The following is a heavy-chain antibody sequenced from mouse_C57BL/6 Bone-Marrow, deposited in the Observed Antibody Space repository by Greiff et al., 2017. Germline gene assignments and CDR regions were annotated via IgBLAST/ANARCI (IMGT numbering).Heavy chain of an antibody. CDR2: INPNNGGT. Sequence: EVQLQQSGPELVKPGASVKISCKASGYTFTDYYMNWVKQSHGKSLEWIGDINPNNGGTSYNQKFKGKATLTADKSSSTAYMELRSLTSEDSAVYYCAREPPAYWGQGTLVTVSA. D-gene: IGHD6-1*01. CDR3: AREPPAY. V-gene: IGHV1-26*01. J-gene: IGHJ3*01. CDR1: GYTFTDYY.